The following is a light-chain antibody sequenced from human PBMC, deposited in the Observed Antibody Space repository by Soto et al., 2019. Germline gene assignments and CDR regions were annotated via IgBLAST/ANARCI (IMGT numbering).Light chain of an antibody. Sequence: QSVLTQPPSVSRAPGQRVTISCTGSSSNIGAGYDVHWYQQLPGTAPKLLIYGNSNRPSGVPDRFSGSKSGTSASLAITGLQAEDEADYYCQSYDSSLSGSNVFGTGTKVTVL. J-gene: IGLJ1*01. CDR1: SSNIGAGYD. CDR3: QSYDSSLSGSNV. V-gene: IGLV1-40*01. CDR2: GNS.